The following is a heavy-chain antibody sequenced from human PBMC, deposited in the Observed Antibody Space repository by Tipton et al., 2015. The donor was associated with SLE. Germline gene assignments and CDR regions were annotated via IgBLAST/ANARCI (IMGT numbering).Heavy chain of an antibody. Sequence: TLSLTCTVSGVSISSDGFYWSWIRQHPDKVLEWIGYIYYTGTTQYNPSLKSRLTISLDTSKNQFSLRLSSVTAADTAVYYCARDPPLDTHCSGGVCYTVGFDYWGQGALVTVSS. D-gene: IGHD2-8*02. CDR1: GVSISSDGFY. J-gene: IGHJ4*02. V-gene: IGHV4-31*03. CDR2: IYYTGTT. CDR3: ARDPPLDTHCSGGVCYTVGFDY.